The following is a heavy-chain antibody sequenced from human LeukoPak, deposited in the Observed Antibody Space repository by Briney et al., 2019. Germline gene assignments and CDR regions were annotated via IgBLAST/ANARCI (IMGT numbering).Heavy chain of an antibody. V-gene: IGHV3-30*02. D-gene: IGHD3-3*01. CDR2: IRYDGSNK. CDR3: AKEGMDVLRFLEWLPTHAFDI. J-gene: IGHJ3*02. CDR1: GFTFSSYG. Sequence: GGSLRLSCAASGFTFSSYGMHWVRQAPGKGLEWVAFIRYDGSNKYYADSVKGRFTISRDNSKNTLYLQMNSLRAEGTAVYYCAKEGMDVLRFLEWLPTHAFDIWGQGTMVTVSS.